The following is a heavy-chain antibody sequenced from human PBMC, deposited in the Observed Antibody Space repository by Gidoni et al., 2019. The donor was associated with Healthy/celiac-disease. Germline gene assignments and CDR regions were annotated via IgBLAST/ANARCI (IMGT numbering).Heavy chain of an antibody. V-gene: IGHV3-23*01. CDR3: AKSSTYDSSGYYYGVSFDY. D-gene: IGHD3-22*01. J-gene: IGHJ4*02. Sequence: EVQLLESGGGLVQPGGSLRLSCAASGFTFSSYAMSWVRQAPGKGLEWVSAISGSGVSTYYADSVKGRFTIARDNSKNTLYLQMNSLRAEDTALYYCAKSSTYDSSGYYYGVSFDYWGQGTLVTVSS. CDR1: GFTFSSYA. CDR2: ISGSGVST.